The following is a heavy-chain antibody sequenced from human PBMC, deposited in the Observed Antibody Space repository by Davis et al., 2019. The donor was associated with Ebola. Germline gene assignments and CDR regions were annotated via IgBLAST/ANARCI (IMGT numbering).Heavy chain of an antibody. CDR2: IYYSGST. D-gene: IGHD3-16*01. Sequence: SETLSLTCTVSGYSISSGYYWSWIRQPPGKGLEWIGYIYYSGSTNYNPSLKSRVTISVDTSKNQFSLNLSSVTAADTAVYYCARLHEGDWGQGTMVTVSS. CDR1: GYSISSGYY. J-gene: IGHJ3*01. V-gene: IGHV4-59*08. CDR3: ARLHEGD.